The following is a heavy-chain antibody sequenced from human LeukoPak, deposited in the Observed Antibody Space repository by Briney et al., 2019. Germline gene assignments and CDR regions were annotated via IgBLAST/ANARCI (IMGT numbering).Heavy chain of an antibody. CDR1: GFTFSSYS. V-gene: IGHV3-21*01. CDR3: ARDGRFLEWLSGYYMDV. CDR2: ISSSSSYI. J-gene: IGHJ6*03. Sequence: GGSLRLSCAASGFTFSSYSMNWVRQAPGKGLEWVSSISSSSSYIYYADSVKGRFTISRDNAKNSLYLQMNSLRAEDTAVYYCARDGRFLEWLSGYYMDVWGKGNTVTVSS. D-gene: IGHD3-3*01.